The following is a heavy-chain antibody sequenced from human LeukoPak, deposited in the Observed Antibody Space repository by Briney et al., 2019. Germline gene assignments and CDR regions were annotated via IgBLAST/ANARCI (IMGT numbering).Heavy chain of an antibody. Sequence: SETLSLTCTVSGGSISSYYWSWIRQPPGKGLEWIGYISYSGSTNYNPSLKSRVTISVDTSKNQFSLKLSSVTAADTAVYYCARQGEYSGYQAFDYWGQGTLVTVSS. D-gene: IGHD5-12*01. CDR2: ISYSGST. J-gene: IGHJ4*02. CDR1: GGSISSYY. CDR3: ARQGEYSGYQAFDY. V-gene: IGHV4-59*08.